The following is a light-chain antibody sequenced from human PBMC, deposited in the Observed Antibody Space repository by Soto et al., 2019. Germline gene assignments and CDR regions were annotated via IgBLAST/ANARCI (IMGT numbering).Light chain of an antibody. Sequence: EIVMTQSPATLSVSPGERATFSCRASQSVSSKLAWYQRKPGQAPRLVIYDASTRATGFPATFSGSGSGTEFTLTISDLQSEDFAVYYCQQYYNWPYTFGQGTKLEIK. CDR2: DAS. J-gene: IGKJ2*01. CDR3: QQYYNWPYT. CDR1: QSVSSK. V-gene: IGKV3-15*01.